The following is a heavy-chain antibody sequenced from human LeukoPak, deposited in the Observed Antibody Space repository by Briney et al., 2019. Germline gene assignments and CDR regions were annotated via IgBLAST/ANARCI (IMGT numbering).Heavy chain of an antibody. D-gene: IGHD1-1*01. CDR1: GYSISSGYY. CDR3: ARENLGLERPQDY. Sequence: PSETLSLTCTVSGYSISSGYYWGWIRQPPGKGLEWIGSIYHSGSTYYNPSLKSRVTISVDTSKNQFSLKLSSVTAADTAVYYCARENLGLERPQDYWGQGTLVTVSS. CDR2: IYHSGST. V-gene: IGHV4-38-2*02. J-gene: IGHJ4*02.